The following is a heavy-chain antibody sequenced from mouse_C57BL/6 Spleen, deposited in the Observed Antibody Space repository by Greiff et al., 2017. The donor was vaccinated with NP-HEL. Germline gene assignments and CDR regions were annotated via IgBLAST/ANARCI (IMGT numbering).Heavy chain of an antibody. Sequence: QVQLKESGPGLVAPSQSLSITCTVPGFSLTSYGVSWVRQPPGKGLEWLGVLWGDGSTNYHSALISRLSRNKDNYKSQVFIKLNSLQTNDTATYDCAKEGDDGYYWEFAYWGQGTLVTVSA. J-gene: IGHJ3*01. CDR3: AKEGDDGYYWEFAY. CDR1: GFSLTSYG. V-gene: IGHV2-3*01. D-gene: IGHD2-3*01. CDR2: LWGDGST.